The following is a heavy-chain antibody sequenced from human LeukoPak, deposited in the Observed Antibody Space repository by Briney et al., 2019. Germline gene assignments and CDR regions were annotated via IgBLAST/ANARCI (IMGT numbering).Heavy chain of an antibody. CDR1: GRSISSSSYY. J-gene: IGHJ4*02. CDR3: ARTLAARYPYFDH. D-gene: IGHD6-6*01. Sequence: SETLSLTCTVSGRSISSSSYYWGWMRQPPGKGLEGIGCIYYSGSTYYNTSPMSRVTISVDTSTNQFSLQLSSVAAAATAVYYCARTLAARYPYFDHWGQGTLVTVSS. V-gene: IGHV4-39*07. CDR2: IYYSGST.